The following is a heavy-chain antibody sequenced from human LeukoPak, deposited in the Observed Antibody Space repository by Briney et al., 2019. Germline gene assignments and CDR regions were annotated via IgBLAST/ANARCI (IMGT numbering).Heavy chain of an antibody. Sequence: GGSLRLSCAASGFTFSDYYMDWVRQAPGKGLEWVGRIRNKANSYTTEYAASVKDRFTISRDDSKNSLYLQMNSLKTEDTALYYCARASVGVGDTWFDPWGQGTLVTVSS. CDR2: IRNKANSYTT. V-gene: IGHV3-72*01. D-gene: IGHD2-21*01. CDR3: ARASVGVGDTWFDP. CDR1: GFTFSDYY. J-gene: IGHJ5*02.